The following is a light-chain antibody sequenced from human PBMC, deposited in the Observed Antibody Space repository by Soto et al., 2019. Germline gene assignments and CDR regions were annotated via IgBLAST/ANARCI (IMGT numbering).Light chain of an antibody. J-gene: IGKJ1*01. CDR2: DAS. CDR1: QSISNW. V-gene: IGKV1-5*01. Sequence: DSQMTQSPSTLSAHVGDRVTITCRASQSISNWVAWYQQKPGKAPKLLIYDASNLESGVPSRFSGGGSGTDFTLTVSSLQPDDFATYYCQQYNNYSPTFGQGTKVEV. CDR3: QQYNNYSPT.